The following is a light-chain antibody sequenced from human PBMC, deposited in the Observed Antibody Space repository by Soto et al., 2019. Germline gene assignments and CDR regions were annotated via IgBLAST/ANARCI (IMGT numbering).Light chain of an antibody. CDR3: QQYNNWPLT. V-gene: IGKV3-15*01. J-gene: IGKJ4*01. Sequence: EIVLTQSPATLSVSPGDRATLSCRASQSVRSDLAWLQQKPGQAPRLLIYDASTSATGIPARFSGSVSGTDFTLTISSLQSEDFAIYYCQQYNNWPLTFGGGTKVEIK. CDR2: DAS. CDR1: QSVRSD.